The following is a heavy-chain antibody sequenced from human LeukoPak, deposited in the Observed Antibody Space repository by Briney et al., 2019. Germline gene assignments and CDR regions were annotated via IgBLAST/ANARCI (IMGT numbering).Heavy chain of an antibody. D-gene: IGHD2-21*01. CDR2: IYYSGST. Sequence: SETLSLTCTVSGGSISSYYWSWIRQPPGKGPEWIGYIYYSGSTNYNPSLKSRVTISVDTSKNQFSLKLSSVTAADTAVYYCARVKVGAYYYYYMDVWGKGTTVTVSS. CDR1: GGSISSYY. J-gene: IGHJ6*03. CDR3: ARVKVGAYYYYYMDV. V-gene: IGHV4-59*08.